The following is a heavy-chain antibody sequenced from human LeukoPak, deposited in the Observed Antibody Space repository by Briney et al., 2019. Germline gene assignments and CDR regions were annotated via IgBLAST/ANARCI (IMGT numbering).Heavy chain of an antibody. Sequence: ASVNVSCTSSGYTFTDHFIHWVRQAPGQGLEWVGEINPYNGYTKYAWRLQGRVTMTRDTSISTAFMEVSRLTSDDTAVYYCARDYSLNDFDYWGQGTLVTVAS. CDR1: GYTFTDHF. CDR3: ARDYSLNDFDY. V-gene: IGHV1-2*02. J-gene: IGHJ4*02. CDR2: INPYNGYT. D-gene: IGHD1-1*01.